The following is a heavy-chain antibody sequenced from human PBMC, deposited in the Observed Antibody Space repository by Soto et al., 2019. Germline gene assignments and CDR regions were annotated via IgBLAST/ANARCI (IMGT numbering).Heavy chain of an antibody. CDR3: ARDLSGTGLDI. D-gene: IGHD1-26*01. CDR2: VCSTGGT. Sequence: ETLSLTCNVSGDSIGRFYWSWIRQSAEKGLEWIGRVCSTGGTAYNPGLKGRVTISVDSSNNHGSLEMNSMNAGDTAVYFCARDLSGTGLDIWGRGTRVTVPS. CDR1: GDSIGRFY. V-gene: IGHV4-4*07. J-gene: IGHJ6*02.